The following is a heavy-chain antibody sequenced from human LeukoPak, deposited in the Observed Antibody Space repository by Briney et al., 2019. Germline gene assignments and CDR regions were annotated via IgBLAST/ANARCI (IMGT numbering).Heavy chain of an antibody. Sequence: GGSLRLSCAASGLTFSSYAMSWVRQVPGKGLEWVSGISGSGDSTYYADSVKGRFAISRDNSKDTVYLQMNSLRAEDMAVYYCARDDWGFDYWGQGTLVTVSS. J-gene: IGHJ4*02. CDR3: ARDDWGFDY. V-gene: IGHV3-23*01. D-gene: IGHD7-27*01. CDR2: ISGSGDST. CDR1: GLTFSSYA.